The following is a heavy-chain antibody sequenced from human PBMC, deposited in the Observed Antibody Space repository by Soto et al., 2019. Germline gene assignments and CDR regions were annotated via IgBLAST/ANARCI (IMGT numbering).Heavy chain of an antibody. J-gene: IGHJ2*01. D-gene: IGHD5-12*01. CDR2: IIPIFGTA. CDR3: ASLGKRWLQDYWYFDL. V-gene: IGHV1-69*12. Sequence: QVQLVQSGAEVKKPGSSVKVSCKASGGTFSSYAISWVRQAPGQGLELMGGIIPIFGTANYAQKFQGRVTITADESTSTAYMELSSLRSEDTAVYYCASLGKRWLQDYWYFDLWGRGTLVTVSS. CDR1: GGTFSSYA.